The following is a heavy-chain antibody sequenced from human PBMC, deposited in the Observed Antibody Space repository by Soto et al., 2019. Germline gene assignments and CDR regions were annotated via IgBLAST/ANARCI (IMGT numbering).Heavy chain of an antibody. CDR2: INHSGST. D-gene: IGHD6-19*01. Sequence: SETLSLTCAVYGGSFSGYYWSWIRQPPGKGLEWIGEINHSGSTNYNPSLKSRVTISVDTSTNQFSLKLSSVTAADTAVYYCARNSGSPRSARWFDPWGQGTLVTVSS. V-gene: IGHV4-34*01. CDR1: GGSFSGYY. J-gene: IGHJ5*02. CDR3: ARNSGSPRSARWFDP.